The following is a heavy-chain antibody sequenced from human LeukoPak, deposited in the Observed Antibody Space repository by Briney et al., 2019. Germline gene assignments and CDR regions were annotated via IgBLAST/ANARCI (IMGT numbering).Heavy chain of an antibody. Sequence: PGGSLRLSCVASGFTFNDYGMSWVRQAPGKGPEWVSGINWNGGSTEYADSVKGRFTISRDNAKNSLYLQMNSLRVEDTALYYCVRVRDGYSLGGQGTLVSVSA. CDR1: GFTFNDYG. CDR2: INWNGGST. V-gene: IGHV3-20*04. CDR3: VRVRDGYSL. D-gene: IGHD5-24*01. J-gene: IGHJ4*02.